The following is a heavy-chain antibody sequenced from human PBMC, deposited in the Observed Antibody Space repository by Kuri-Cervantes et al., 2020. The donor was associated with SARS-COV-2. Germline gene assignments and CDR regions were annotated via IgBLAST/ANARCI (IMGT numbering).Heavy chain of an antibody. CDR3: ARPGGFLDV. D-gene: IGHD4-23*01. Sequence: GSLRLSCAVSGYSISSGYYWGWIRQPPGKGLEWIGSIYHSGSTYYNPSLKSRVTISVDTSKNQFSLKLSSVTAADTAVCYCARPGGFLDVWGKGTTVTVSS. CDR1: GYSISSGYY. J-gene: IGHJ6*04. V-gene: IGHV4-38-2*01. CDR2: IYHSGST.